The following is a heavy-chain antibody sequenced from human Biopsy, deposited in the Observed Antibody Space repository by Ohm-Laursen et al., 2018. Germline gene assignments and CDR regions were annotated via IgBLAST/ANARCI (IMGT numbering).Heavy chain of an antibody. CDR2: ISPSSTTI. D-gene: IGHD1-1*01. CDR1: GFTFTDYD. CDR3: ARNVRLEMTDHSGVTTYSRYFAMDA. V-gene: IGHV3-11*01. J-gene: IGHJ6*02. Sequence: SLRLSCTASGFTFTDYDISWVRHVPGQGFEWLALISPSSTTIYYADSVRGRFFISRDDAKNSVSLEMSSLRADDTALYFCARNVRLEMTDHSGVTTYSRYFAMDAWGRGTTVTVSS.